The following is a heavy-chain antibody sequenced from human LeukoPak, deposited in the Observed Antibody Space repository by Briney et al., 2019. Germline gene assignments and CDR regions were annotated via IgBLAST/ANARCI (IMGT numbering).Heavy chain of an antibody. CDR3: ARLMVRGVIISSFYFDY. J-gene: IGHJ4*02. V-gene: IGHV4-59*01. Sequence: SETLSLTCTVSGGSISSYYWSWIRQPPGKGLEWIGYIYYSGSTNYNPSLKSRVTISVDTSKNQFSLKLSSVTAADTAVYYCARLMVRGVIISSFYFDYWGQGTLVTVST. D-gene: IGHD3-10*01. CDR2: IYYSGST. CDR1: GGSISSYY.